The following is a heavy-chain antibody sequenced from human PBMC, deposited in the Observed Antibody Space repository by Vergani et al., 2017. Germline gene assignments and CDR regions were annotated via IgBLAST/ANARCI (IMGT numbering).Heavy chain of an antibody. D-gene: IGHD4-17*01. CDR1: GGSISSGGYS. CDR3: ARGKLTTVTTPFDG. J-gene: IGHJ4*02. CDR2: IYHSGST. Sequence: QLQLQESGSGLVQPSQTLSITCAVSGGSISSGGYSWSWIRQPPGKGLEWIGYIYHSGSTYYNPSLKGRVPISVDRSKNQFSLKLSSVTAADTAVYYCARGKLTTVTTPFDGSGQGSLVSV. V-gene: IGHV4-30-2*01.